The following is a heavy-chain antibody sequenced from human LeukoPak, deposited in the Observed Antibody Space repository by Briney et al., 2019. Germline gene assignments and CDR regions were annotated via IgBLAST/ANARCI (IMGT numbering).Heavy chain of an antibody. Sequence: SETLSLTCTVSGGSISSYYWSWIRQPPGKGLEWIGYIYYSGSTNYNPSLKSRVTMSVDTSKNQFSLNLSSVTAADTAIYYCAREESGTSCYRYWGQGTLVTVSS. D-gene: IGHD2-2*01. CDR1: GGSISSYY. CDR2: IYYSGST. V-gene: IGHV4-59*12. CDR3: AREESGTSCYRY. J-gene: IGHJ4*02.